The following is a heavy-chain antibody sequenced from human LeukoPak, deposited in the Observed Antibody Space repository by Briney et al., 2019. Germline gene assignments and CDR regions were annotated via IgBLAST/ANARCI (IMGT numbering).Heavy chain of an antibody. D-gene: IGHD1-26*01. CDR1: GFTFSTYT. CDR2: INGGSSYI. Sequence: GGSLRLSCAASGFTFSTYTLNWVRQAPGKGLEWVSSINGGSSYIYYADSVRGRFTISRDTAKHSLYLQMNSLRAEDTALYYCARDLGGSFNFDYWGQGTLVTVSS. CDR3: ARDLGGSFNFDY. J-gene: IGHJ4*02. V-gene: IGHV3-21*01.